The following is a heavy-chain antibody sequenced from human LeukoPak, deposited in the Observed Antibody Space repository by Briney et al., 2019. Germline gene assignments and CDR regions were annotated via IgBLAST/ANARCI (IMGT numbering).Heavy chain of an antibody. J-gene: IGHJ5*02. CDR1: GYTFTTYA. V-gene: IGHV7-4-1*02. D-gene: IGHD2-15*01. CDR2: INTDTGKP. Sequence: ASVKVSCKASGYTFTTYAMNWVRQAPGQGPEWMGWINTDTGKPTYAQGFTGRFVFSLDTSVRTTYLQINSLKAEDTAGYYCARGVGYCSDGACHFDPWGQGTLVTVSS. CDR3: ARGVGYCSDGACHFDP.